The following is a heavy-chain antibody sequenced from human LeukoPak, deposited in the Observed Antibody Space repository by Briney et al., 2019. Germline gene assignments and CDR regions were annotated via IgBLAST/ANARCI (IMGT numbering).Heavy chain of an antibody. J-gene: IGHJ4*02. CDR3: AKAPDGVIVLDY. D-gene: IGHD3-16*02. V-gene: IGHV3-23*01. CDR1: GFTFSSYA. CDR2: ISGSGGST. Sequence: GGSLRLSCAASGFTFSSYAMSWVRQAPGKGLEWVSAISGSGGSTYYADSVKGRFTISRDNSRNTLYLQMNSLRAEDTAVYYCAKAPDGVIVLDYWGQGTLVTVSS.